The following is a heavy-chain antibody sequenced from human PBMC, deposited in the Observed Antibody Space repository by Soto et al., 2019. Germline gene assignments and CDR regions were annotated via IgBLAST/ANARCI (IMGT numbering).Heavy chain of an antibody. CDR3: ARDRVAARYYYYYYGMDV. J-gene: IGHJ6*02. CDR2: ISAYNGNT. D-gene: IGHD6-19*01. Sequence: ASVKVSCKASGYTFTSYGISWVRQAPGQGLEWMGWISAYNGNTNYAQKLQGRVTMTTDTSTSTAYMELRSLRSDDTAVYYCARDRVAARYYYYYYGMDVWGQGTTVTVSS. V-gene: IGHV1-18*01. CDR1: GYTFTSYG.